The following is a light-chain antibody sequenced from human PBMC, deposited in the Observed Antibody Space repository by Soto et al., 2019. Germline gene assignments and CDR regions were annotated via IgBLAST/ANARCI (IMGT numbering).Light chain of an antibody. CDR2: EGS. Sequence: QSALTQPASVSGSPGQSITISCNGTNSDVGSYNLVSWYQQHQGKAPKLMIYEGSKRPSGISNRFSGSKSGNTASLTISGRQAEDEDDYYCCSQAGSRTLFFGGGTHLTVL. CDR1: NSDVGSYNL. V-gene: IGLV2-23*01. J-gene: IGLJ2*01. CDR3: CSQAGSRTLF.